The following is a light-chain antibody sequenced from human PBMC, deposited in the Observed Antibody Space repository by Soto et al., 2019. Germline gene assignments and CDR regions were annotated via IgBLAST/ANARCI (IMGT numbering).Light chain of an antibody. Sequence: DIQMTQSPSSLSASIRDRVTITCRASQSISSHLYWFQQKSGQAPKLLIYAASSLQSGVPSRFSGSGSGTDFTLTISNLQPEDFATYYCQQSYSNSITFGQGTRLEIK. CDR3: QQSYSNSIT. V-gene: IGKV1-39*01. J-gene: IGKJ5*01. CDR1: QSISSH. CDR2: AAS.